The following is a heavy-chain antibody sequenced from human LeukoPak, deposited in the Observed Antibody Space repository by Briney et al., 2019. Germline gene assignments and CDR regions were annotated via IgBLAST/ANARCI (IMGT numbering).Heavy chain of an antibody. CDR1: GGSFSSYY. J-gene: IGHJ4*02. V-gene: IGHV4-59*01. D-gene: IGHD5-18*01. Sequence: KASETLSLTCTVSGGSFSSYYWSWIRQPPGRGLEWIGYIYDTGTTNYNPSLSSRVTISLDTSKNLFSLKLTSVTAADTAVYYCARGLTADSWGQETLVTVSS. CDR2: IYDTGTT. CDR3: ARGLTADS.